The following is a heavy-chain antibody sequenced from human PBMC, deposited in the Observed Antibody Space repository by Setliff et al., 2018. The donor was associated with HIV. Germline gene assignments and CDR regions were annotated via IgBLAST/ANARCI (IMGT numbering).Heavy chain of an antibody. CDR2: IKNRPAGGTT. J-gene: IGHJ4*02. D-gene: IGHD6-6*01. CDR1: GFTFSDVW. CDR3: SINSPLSS. V-gene: IGHV3-15*01. Sequence: GGSLRLSCAASGFTFSDVWVNWVRQAPGRGLEWVGRIKNRPAGGTTEYAAPVKGRFTISRDDSKNMAYLQMNSLKTEDTAVYFCSINSPLSSWGQGTLVTVSS.